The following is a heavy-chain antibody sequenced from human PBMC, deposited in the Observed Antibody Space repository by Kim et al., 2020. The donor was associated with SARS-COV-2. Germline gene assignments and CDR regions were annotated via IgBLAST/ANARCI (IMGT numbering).Heavy chain of an antibody. CDR3: ARVSKLGWLFNILTGWFDP. D-gene: IGHD3-22*01. CDR2: INHSGST. Sequence: SETLSLTCAVYGGSFSGYYWSWIRQPPGKGLEWIGEINHSGSTNYNPSLKSRVTISVDTSKNQFSLKLSSVTAADTAVYYCARVSKLGWLFNILTGWFDPWGQGTLVTVSS. J-gene: IGHJ5*02. V-gene: IGHV4-34*01. CDR1: GGSFSGYY.